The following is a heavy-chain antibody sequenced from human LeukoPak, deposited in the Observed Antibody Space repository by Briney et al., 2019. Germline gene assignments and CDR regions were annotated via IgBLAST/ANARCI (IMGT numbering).Heavy chain of an antibody. Sequence: SETLSLTCTVSGGSISSSSYYWGWIRQPPGKGLEWIGSIYYSGSTYYNPSLKSRVTISVDTSKNQFSLKLSSVTAADTAVYYCASRATRGYYYYYYTDVWGKGTTVTVSS. V-gene: IGHV4-39*01. CDR3: ASRATRGYYYYYYTDV. J-gene: IGHJ6*03. CDR1: GGSISSSSYY. D-gene: IGHD2-15*01. CDR2: IYYSGST.